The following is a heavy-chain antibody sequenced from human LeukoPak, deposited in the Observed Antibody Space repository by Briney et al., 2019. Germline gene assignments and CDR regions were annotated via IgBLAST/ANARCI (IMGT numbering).Heavy chain of an antibody. D-gene: IGHD2-2*01. V-gene: IGHV1-8*03. CDR2: MNPNSGNT. CDR1: GYTFTSYD. CDR3: ARAVYCSSISCLDAFDI. J-gene: IGHJ3*02. Sequence: ASVKVSCKASGYTFTSYDINWVRQATGQGLEWMGWMNPNSGNTGYAQKFQGRVTITRNTSISTAYMELSSLRSEDTAVYYCARAVYCSSISCLDAFDIWGQGTMVTVSS.